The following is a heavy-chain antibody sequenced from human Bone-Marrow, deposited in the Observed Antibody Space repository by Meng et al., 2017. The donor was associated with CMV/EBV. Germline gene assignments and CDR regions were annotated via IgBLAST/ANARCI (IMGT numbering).Heavy chain of an antibody. CDR1: GGTFSSYT. CDR3: ARDGKDIVASYYYYGMDV. CDR2: IIPILGIA. V-gene: IGHV1-69*04. Sequence: SGKVSCKASGGTFSSYTISWVRQAPGQGLEWMGRIIPILGIANYAQKFQGRVTITADKSTSTAYMELSSLRSEDTAVYYCARDGKDIVASYYYYGMDVWGQGTTVTVSS. D-gene: IGHD5-12*01. J-gene: IGHJ6*02.